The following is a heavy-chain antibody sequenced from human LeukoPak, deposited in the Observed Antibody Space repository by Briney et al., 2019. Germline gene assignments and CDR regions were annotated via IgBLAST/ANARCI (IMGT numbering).Heavy chain of an antibody. CDR2: ISWNSGSI. Sequence: PGRSLRLSCAASGFTFDDYAMHWVRQAPGKGLEWVSGISWNSGSIGYADPVKGRFTISRDNAKNSLYLQMNSLRAEDTALYYCANEVGYWGQGTLVTVSS. V-gene: IGHV3-9*01. CDR1: GFTFDDYA. D-gene: IGHD1-26*01. CDR3: ANEVGY. J-gene: IGHJ4*02.